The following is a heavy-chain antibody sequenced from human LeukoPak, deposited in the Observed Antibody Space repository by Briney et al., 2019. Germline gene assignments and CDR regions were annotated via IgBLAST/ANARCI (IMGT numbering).Heavy chain of an antibody. CDR1: GFTFSSYG. V-gene: IGHV3-30*02. CDR2: IRYDGSNK. J-gene: IGHJ4*02. D-gene: IGHD2-2*01. Sequence: PGGSLRLSCAASGFTFSSYGMHWVRQAPGKGLEWVAFIRYDGSNKYYADSVKGRFTISRDNSKNTLYLQMNSLRDDDTAVYYCAKDVVGQQWVENYWGQGTLVTVSS. CDR3: AKDVVGQQWVENY.